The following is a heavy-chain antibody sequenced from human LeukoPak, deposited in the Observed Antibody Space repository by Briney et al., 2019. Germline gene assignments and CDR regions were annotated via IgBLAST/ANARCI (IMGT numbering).Heavy chain of an antibody. J-gene: IGHJ6*02. V-gene: IGHV5-10-1*01. Sequence: GESLKISCKGSGYSFSSYWISWVRQTPGKGLEWMGRIDPSDSYSNYSPSFQGHVTMAADKSISTAYLQWSSLKASDTAMYYCAREGSCSSTSCYGGYYGMDVWGQGTTVTVSS. CDR2: IDPSDSYS. D-gene: IGHD2-2*01. CDR3: AREGSCSSTSCYGGYYGMDV. CDR1: GYSFSSYW.